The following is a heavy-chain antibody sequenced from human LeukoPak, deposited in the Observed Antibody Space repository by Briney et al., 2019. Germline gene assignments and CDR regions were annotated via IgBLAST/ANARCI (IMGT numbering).Heavy chain of an antibody. D-gene: IGHD2-15*01. CDR1: GFTFSSYS. CDR3: ARDSLAAGKVDY. V-gene: IGHV3-21*01. Sequence: GGSLRLSCAASGFTFSSYSMNWVRQAPGKGLEWVSSISSSSSYIYYADSVKGRFTISRDNAKNSLYLQMNSLRAEDTAVCYCARDSLAAGKVDYWGQGTLVTVSS. CDR2: ISSSSSYI. J-gene: IGHJ4*02.